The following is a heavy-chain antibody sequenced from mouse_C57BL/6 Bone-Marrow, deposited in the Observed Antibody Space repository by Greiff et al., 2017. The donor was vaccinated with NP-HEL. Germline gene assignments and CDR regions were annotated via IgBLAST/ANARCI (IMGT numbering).Heavy chain of an antibody. J-gene: IGHJ1*03. V-gene: IGHV5-4*01. CDR2: ISDGGSYT. CDR3: ARYGGYSWYFDV. CDR1: GFTFSSYA. D-gene: IGHD2-3*01. Sequence: EVHLVESGGGLVKPGGSLKLSCAASGFTFSSYAMSWVRQTPEKRLEWVATISDGGSYTYYPDTVKGRFTISRDNAKNNLYLQMSHLKSEDSAMYYCARYGGYSWYFDVWGTGTTVTVSS.